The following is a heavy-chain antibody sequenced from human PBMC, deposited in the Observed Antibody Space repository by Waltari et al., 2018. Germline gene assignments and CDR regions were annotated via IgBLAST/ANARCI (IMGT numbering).Heavy chain of an antibody. J-gene: IGHJ6*02. D-gene: IGHD3-16*01. CDR2: FDPEDGET. Sequence: QVQLVQSGAEVKKPGASVKVSCKVSGYTLTELSMHWVRRAPGKGLEWMGGFDPEDGETIYAQKFQGRVTMTEDTSTDTAYMELSSLRSEDTAVYYCATGIYYDYIVGYGMDVWGQGTTVTVSS. V-gene: IGHV1-24*01. CDR1: GYTLTELS. CDR3: ATGIYYDYIVGYGMDV.